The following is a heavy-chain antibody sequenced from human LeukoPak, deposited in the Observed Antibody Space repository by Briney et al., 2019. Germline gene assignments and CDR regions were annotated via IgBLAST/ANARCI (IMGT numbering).Heavy chain of an antibody. V-gene: IGHV1-2*02. J-gene: IGHJ4*02. CDR1: GYTFTGYY. D-gene: IGHD6-6*01. Sequence: ASVKVSCKASGYTFTGYYMHWVRQAPGQGLEWMGWINPNSGGTNYAQKFQGRVTMTRDTSIGTAYVELSRLRSDDTAVYYCASAPRLSSSPSDYWGQGTLVTVSS. CDR3: ASAPRLSSSPSDY. CDR2: INPNSGGT.